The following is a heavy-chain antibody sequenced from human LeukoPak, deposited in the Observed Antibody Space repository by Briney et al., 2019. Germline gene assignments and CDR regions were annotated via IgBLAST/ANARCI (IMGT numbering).Heavy chain of an antibody. D-gene: IGHD1-26*01. CDR2: IYTSGST. J-gene: IGHJ4*02. V-gene: IGHV4-61*02. Sequence: PSQTLSLTCTVSGGSISSGSYYWSWIRQPAGKGLEWIGRIYTSGSTNYNPSLKSRVTISVDTSKNQFSLKLSSVTAADTAVYYCARGRGSGSYYRVLAYYFDYWGQGTLVTVSS. CDR1: GGSISSGSYY. CDR3: ARGRGSGSYYRVLAYYFDY.